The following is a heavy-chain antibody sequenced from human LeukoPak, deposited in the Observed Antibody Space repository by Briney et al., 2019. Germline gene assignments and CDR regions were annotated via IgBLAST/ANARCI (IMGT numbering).Heavy chain of an antibody. J-gene: IGHJ5*02. CDR2: ISGSSGLI. Sequence: PGGSLRLSCAASGFTFNTYTMNWVRQAPGKGLEWVSYISGSSGLIDYAASERGRFTISSDNDKHSLYLQLNSLRSEDPAVYYCARALRYPNWFDPWGQGTLVTVSS. V-gene: IGHV3-48*01. D-gene: IGHD1-1*01. CDR1: GFTFNTYT. CDR3: ARALRYPNWFDP.